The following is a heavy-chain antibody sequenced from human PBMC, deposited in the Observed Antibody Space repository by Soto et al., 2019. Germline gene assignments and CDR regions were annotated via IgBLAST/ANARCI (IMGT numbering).Heavy chain of an antibody. CDR1: GYSFTTYA. J-gene: IGHJ4*02. CDR3: ARADYTSGWEYYFDY. CDR2: INVGNAKT. Sequence: QVQLVQSGAEVKKPGASVKLSCQTSGYSFTTYALHWVRQAPGQSLEWMGWINVGNAKTIYSQKFQGRVTITRDRSASTGYMELSSLRIEDTAVYYCARADYTSGWEYYFDYWGQGTLVTVSS. V-gene: IGHV1-3*01. D-gene: IGHD6-19*01.